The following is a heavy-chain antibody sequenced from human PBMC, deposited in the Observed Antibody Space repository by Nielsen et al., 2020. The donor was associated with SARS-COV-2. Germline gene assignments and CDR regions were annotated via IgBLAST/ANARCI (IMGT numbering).Heavy chain of an antibody. V-gene: IGHV1-46*01. J-gene: IGHJ4*02. Sequence: SVKVSCKASGYTFTSYYMHWVRQAPGQGLEWMGIINPSGGSTSYAQKFQGRVTMTRDTSTSTVYMELSSLRSEDTAVYYCARDLAPLNTAMALYYFDYWGQGTLVTVSS. CDR3: ARDLAPLNTAMALYYFDY. CDR2: INPSGGST. CDR1: GYTFTSYY. D-gene: IGHD5-18*01.